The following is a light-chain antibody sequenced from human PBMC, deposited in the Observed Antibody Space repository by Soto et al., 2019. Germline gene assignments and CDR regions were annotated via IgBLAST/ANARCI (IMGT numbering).Light chain of an antibody. CDR2: GAS. J-gene: IGKJ1*01. V-gene: IGKV3-20*01. CDR3: QQYGTSPWT. CDR1: QSISSNF. Sequence: EIVLTQSPGTLSLSPGEGATLSCRASQSISSNFLAWYQQKRGQAPRLLIYGASSRATGIPDRFSGSGSGTDFTLTIRRLEPEDFAVYYCQQYGTSPWTFGQGTKVDIK.